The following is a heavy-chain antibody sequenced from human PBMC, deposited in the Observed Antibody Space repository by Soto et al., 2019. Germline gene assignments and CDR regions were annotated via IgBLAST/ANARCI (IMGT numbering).Heavy chain of an antibody. CDR1: EMTFRNYS. CDR3: ATSGVDTGFDF. J-gene: IGHJ4*02. V-gene: IGHV3-21*06. D-gene: IGHD3-3*01. CDR2: ISSGGSYT. Sequence: GGSLRLSGAASEMTFRNYSMNWVRQAPGKGLEWVSSISSGGSYTYYADSGKGRFTISRDNAKNSLFLQMTSLRAEDTAVYYCATSGVDTGFDFWGQGTLVTVSS.